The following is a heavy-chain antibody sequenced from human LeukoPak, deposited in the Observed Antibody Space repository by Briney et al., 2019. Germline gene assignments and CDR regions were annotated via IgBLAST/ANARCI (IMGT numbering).Heavy chain of an antibody. CDR3: AEQAGPYYFDY. D-gene: IGHD6-13*01. CDR1: GFTFSSYG. CDR2: IWYDGSNK. J-gene: IGHJ4*02. Sequence: GGSLRLSCAASGFTFSSYGMHWVRQAPGKGLEWVAVIWYDGSNKYYADSVKGRFTISRDNSKNTLYLQMNSLRAEDTAVYYCAEQAGPYYFDYWGQGTLVTVSS. V-gene: IGHV3-33*06.